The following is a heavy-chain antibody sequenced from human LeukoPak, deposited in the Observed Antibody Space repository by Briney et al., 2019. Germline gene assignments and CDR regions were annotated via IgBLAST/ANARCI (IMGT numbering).Heavy chain of an antibody. CDR3: ATELGATYDNYYHGMDV. CDR1: GYTFTGYY. D-gene: IGHD1-26*01. J-gene: IGHJ6*02. CDR2: INPNSGGT. V-gene: IGHV1-2*02. Sequence: GASVKVSCKASGYTFTGYYMHWVRQAPGQGLEWMGWINPNSGGTNYAQKFQDRVTMTRDTSISTAYMELSSLRSDDTAVYYCATELGATYDNYYHGMDVWGQGTTVTVSS.